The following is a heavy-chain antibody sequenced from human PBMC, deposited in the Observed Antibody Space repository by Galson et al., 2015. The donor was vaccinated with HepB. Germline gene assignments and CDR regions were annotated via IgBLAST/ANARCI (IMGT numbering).Heavy chain of an antibody. V-gene: IGHV3-33*06. CDR1: GFTFSNYG. J-gene: IGHJ4*02. D-gene: IGHD3-22*01. CDR2: IWFDGSDK. CDR3: AKDDRYYYDSSGYLDDY. Sequence: SLRLSCAASGFTFSNYGMHWVRQAPGKGLDWVAVIWFDGSDKYYADSVKGRFTISRDNSKNTLYLQMNSLTAEVTAVYYCAKDDRYYYDSSGYLDDYWGQGTLVTVPS.